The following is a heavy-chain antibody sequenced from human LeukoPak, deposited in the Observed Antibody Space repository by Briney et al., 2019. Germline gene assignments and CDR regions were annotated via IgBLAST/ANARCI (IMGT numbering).Heavy chain of an antibody. CDR1: GFTFSSYS. Sequence: GGSLRLSCAASGFTFSSYSMSWVRQAPGKGLEWVSYISSTSSTIYYADSVKGRFTISRDNAKNSLYLQMNSLRDEDTAVYYCARVGCSGGRCPGYGMDVWGQGTTVTVSS. CDR2: ISSTSSTI. D-gene: IGHD2-15*01. CDR3: ARVGCSGGRCPGYGMDV. V-gene: IGHV3-48*02. J-gene: IGHJ6*02.